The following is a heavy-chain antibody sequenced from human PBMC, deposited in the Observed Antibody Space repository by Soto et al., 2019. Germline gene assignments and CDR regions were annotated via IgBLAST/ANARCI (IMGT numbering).Heavy chain of an antibody. J-gene: IGHJ4*02. D-gene: IGHD3-22*01. CDR3: ARGQTDYYDNSGNYFLDY. CDR1: VYTFTTYG. CDR2: ISTYNGNT. Sequence: ASVKVSCKASVYTFTTYGMSWVRQAPGQGLDWMGWISTYNGNTKYAERLQGRVTMTTDTTTSTAYMELRSLTSDDTAVYYCARGQTDYYDNSGNYFLDYWGQGTLVTVSS. V-gene: IGHV1-18*01.